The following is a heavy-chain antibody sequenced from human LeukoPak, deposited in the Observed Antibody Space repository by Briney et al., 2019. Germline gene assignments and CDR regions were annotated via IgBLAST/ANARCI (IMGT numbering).Heavy chain of an antibody. CDR2: ISSRSSTI. V-gene: IGHV3-48*04. CDR3: ARSDYVNGYYFDY. Sequence: GGSLRLSCAASGFTFSSYSMNWVRQAPGKGLEWVSYISSRSSTIYYADSVKGRFTISRDNAKNSLYLQMNSLRAEDTAVYYCARSDYVNGYYFDYWGQGTLVTVSS. J-gene: IGHJ4*02. CDR1: GFTFSSYS. D-gene: IGHD4-17*01.